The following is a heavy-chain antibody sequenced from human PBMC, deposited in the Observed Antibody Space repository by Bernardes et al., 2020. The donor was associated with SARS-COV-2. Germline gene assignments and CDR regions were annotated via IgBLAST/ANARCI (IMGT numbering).Heavy chain of an antibody. CDR2: IKTIGTT. V-gene: IGHV3-15*01. CDR3: TAAGIH. CDR1: GLTLSDAY. Sequence: GGSLRLSCAASGLTLSDAYLTWGRRPPGTGLEWVGRIKTIGTTDYVPPMRGRFTISRDDSENMLYLQLNSLKPEDTAVYYCTAAGIHWGRGTLVTVSS. D-gene: IGHD6-13*01. J-gene: IGHJ4*02.